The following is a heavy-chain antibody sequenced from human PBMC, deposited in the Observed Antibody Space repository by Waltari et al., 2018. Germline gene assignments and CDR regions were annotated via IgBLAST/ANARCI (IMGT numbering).Heavy chain of an antibody. CDR3: AKNIGSYMSAWFPVDNTGSFDD. Sequence: EVRLVESGGGLLQPGRSLRLSCTASGFNFENHAMHWVRQAPGKGLGWVAGLSWNSGTKGYADSVRGRFTIPRDNARDSLFLQMNSLRPEDTALYYCAKNIGSYMSAWFPVDNTGSFDDSGQGTLVTVSS. V-gene: IGHV3-9*01. J-gene: IGHJ4*02. D-gene: IGHD3-9*01. CDR2: LSWNSGTK. CDR1: GFNFENHA.